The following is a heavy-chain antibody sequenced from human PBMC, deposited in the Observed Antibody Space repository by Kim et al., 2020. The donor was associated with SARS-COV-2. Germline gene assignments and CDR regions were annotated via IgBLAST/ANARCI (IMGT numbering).Heavy chain of an antibody. V-gene: IGHV3-33*01. CDR3: ARDTRDYYGMDV. Sequence: PDSGKGRFTITRDNTRNTLYLQLTILRAEDTSVYYCARDTRDYYGMDVWGQGATVTVSS. J-gene: IGHJ6*02.